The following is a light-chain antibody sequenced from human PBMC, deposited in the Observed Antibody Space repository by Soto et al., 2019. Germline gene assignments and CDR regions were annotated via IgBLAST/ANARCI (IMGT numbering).Light chain of an antibody. CDR1: SSDVGGYHY. V-gene: IGLV2-14*01. J-gene: IGLJ1*01. CDR2: DVS. CDR3: SSYTSSITYV. Sequence: QSVLTQPASVSGSPGQSITISCTGTSSDVGGYHYVSWYQQYPGKAPKVMIYDVSNRPSGVSNRFSGPKSGTTASLTISGLQAEDEADYYCSSYTSSITYVFGTGTKVTVL.